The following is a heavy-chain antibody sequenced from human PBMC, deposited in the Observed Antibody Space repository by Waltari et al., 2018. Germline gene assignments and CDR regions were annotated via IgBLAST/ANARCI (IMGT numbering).Heavy chain of an antibody. Sequence: QVQLVESGGGVVQPGRSLRLSCAASGFTFSTSVVHWVRQAPGKGLEWLAVMSPDGGLSYYADSVKGRFTISRDNSRNTLFLQMNGLRPDDTAVYFCARDPLPGPPDFLDYWGQGTLVSVSS. J-gene: IGHJ4*02. D-gene: IGHD1-1*01. CDR1: GFTFSTSV. CDR3: ARDPLPGPPDFLDY. CDR2: MSPDGGLS. V-gene: IGHV3-30*01.